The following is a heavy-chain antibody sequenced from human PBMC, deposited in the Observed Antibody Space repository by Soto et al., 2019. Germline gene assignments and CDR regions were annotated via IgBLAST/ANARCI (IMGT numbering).Heavy chain of an antibody. D-gene: IGHD4-17*01. V-gene: IGHV1-18*01. J-gene: IGHJ4*02. CDR3: ARCVDYGASDQYHFDQ. CDR1: GYTFTASG. Sequence: SVNVSCKASGYTFTASGISWVRQAPGQGLEWMGWTSIYNGHTEYSPKFLSRVVMTTDTSADTAYLELKSLRPDDAALYYCARCVDYGASDQYHFDQRGQAILVSV. CDR2: TSIYNGHT.